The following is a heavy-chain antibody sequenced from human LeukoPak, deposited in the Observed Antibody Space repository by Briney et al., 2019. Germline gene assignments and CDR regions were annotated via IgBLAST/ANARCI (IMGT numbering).Heavy chain of an antibody. D-gene: IGHD6-13*01. CDR1: GYTFTGYY. CDR3: ARVSTYLMYSSSRYYFDY. CDR2: INPNSGGT. V-gene: IGHV1-2*02. Sequence: ASVKVSCKASGYTFTGYYMHWVRQAPGQGLEWMGWINPNSGGTNYAQKFQGRVTMTRDTSISTAYMELSRLRSDDTAVYYCARVSTYLMYSSSRYYFDYWGQGTLVTVSS. J-gene: IGHJ4*02.